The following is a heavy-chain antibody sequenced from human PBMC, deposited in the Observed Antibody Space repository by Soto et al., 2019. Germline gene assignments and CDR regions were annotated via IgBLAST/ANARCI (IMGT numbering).Heavy chain of an antibody. CDR3: SREVLRYFDWFFDY. D-gene: IGHD3-9*01. CDR1: GGSISSGGYY. CDR2: LYYSWST. V-gene: IGHV4-31*03. Sequence: SETLSLTCTVSGGSISSGGYYLSWIRQHPGKGLEWIGYLYYSWSTYYNPSLKSRVTISVDTSKNQFSLNLSSVTAADTAVYYCSREVLRYFDWFFDYLAQGTLVTVSS. J-gene: IGHJ4*02.